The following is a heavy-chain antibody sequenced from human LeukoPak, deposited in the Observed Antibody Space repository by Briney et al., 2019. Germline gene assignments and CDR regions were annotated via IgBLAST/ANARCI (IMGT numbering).Heavy chain of an antibody. V-gene: IGHV3-48*03. D-gene: IGHD3-22*01. CDR1: GFTFSSYE. CDR3: ARVKGRKMVILDY. Sequence: GGSLRLSCTASGFTFSSYEMNWVRQAPGKGLEWVSYISSSGSTIYYADSVKGRFTISRDNAKNSLYLQMNSLRAEDTAVYYCARVKGRKMVILDYWGQGTLVTVSS. J-gene: IGHJ4*02. CDR2: ISSSGSTI.